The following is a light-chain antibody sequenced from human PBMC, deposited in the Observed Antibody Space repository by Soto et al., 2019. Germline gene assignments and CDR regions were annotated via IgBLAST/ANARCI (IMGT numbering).Light chain of an antibody. CDR2: GVT. CDR1: SSDIGGHDD. J-gene: IGLJ1*01. Sequence: QSALTQPASVSGSPGQSITISCTGTSSDIGGHDDVSWYQQHPGKVPKLLIYGVTDRPSGVSNRFSGSKSGNVASLTISGLQAEDEADYYCSSYAGNNIFVFGTGTKVTVL. V-gene: IGLV2-14*03. CDR3: SSYAGNNIFV.